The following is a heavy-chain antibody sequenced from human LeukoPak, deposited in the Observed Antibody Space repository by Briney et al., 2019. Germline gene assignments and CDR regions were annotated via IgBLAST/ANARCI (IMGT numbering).Heavy chain of an antibody. J-gene: IGHJ5*02. CDR2: IFYSGST. D-gene: IGHD3-3*01. CDR3: ARHVPSTIFFNWFDP. V-gene: IGHV4-39*01. CDR1: GGSINRSSRYY. Sequence: SETLPLTCTVSGGSINRSSRYYWGWIRQPPGKGLEWIGSIFYSGSTYYNPSLKSRVTISVDTSNNQFSLKLTSVTAADTAVYYCARHVPSTIFFNWFDPWGQGTLVTVSS.